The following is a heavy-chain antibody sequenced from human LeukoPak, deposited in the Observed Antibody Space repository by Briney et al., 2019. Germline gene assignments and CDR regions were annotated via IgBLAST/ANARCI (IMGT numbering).Heavy chain of an antibody. CDR2: ISGSGGST. CDR3: AKSTITTRRGNYYMDV. D-gene: IGHD3-3*01. CDR1: GFTFSSYA. Sequence: GGSLRLSCAASGFTFSSYAMSWVRQAPGKGLEWVSAISGSGGSTYYADSVKGRFTIPRDNSKNTLYLQMNSLRAEDTAVYYCAKSTITTRRGNYYMDVWGKGTTVTVSS. J-gene: IGHJ6*03. V-gene: IGHV3-23*01.